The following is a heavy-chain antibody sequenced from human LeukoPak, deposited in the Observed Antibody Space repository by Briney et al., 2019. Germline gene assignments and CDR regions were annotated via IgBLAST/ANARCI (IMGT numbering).Heavy chain of an antibody. D-gene: IGHD3-10*01. CDR3: AREASMVRGVIPYYFDY. V-gene: IGHV4-31*03. Sequence: PSETLSLTCTVSGGSISSGGYYWSWIRQHPGKGLEWIGYIYYSGSTYYNPSLKSRVTISVDTSKNQFSLKLSSVTAADTAVYYCAREASMVRGVIPYYFDYWGQGTLVTVSS. CDR2: IYYSGST. J-gene: IGHJ4*02. CDR1: GGSISSGGYY.